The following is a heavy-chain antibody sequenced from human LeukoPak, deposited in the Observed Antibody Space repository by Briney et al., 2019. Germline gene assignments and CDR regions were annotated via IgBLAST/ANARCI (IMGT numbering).Heavy chain of an antibody. V-gene: IGHV3-21*04. Sequence: GGSLRLPCAASGFTFSDYNMNWVRQAPGKGLEWVSSISSSSSYIYYADSVKGRFTISRDNSKNTLYLQMNSLRAEDTAVYYCATSIVGLPYDETFQHWGQGTLVTVSS. CDR3: ATSIVGLPYDETFQH. CDR1: GFTFSDYN. CDR2: ISSSSSYI. J-gene: IGHJ1*01. D-gene: IGHD1-26*01.